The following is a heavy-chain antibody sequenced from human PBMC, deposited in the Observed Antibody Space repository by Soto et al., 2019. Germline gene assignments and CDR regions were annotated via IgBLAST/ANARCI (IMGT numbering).Heavy chain of an antibody. D-gene: IGHD2-15*01. CDR1: GYTFTDYA. V-gene: IGHV1-3*04. CDR3: AKGSRMWTPDY. J-gene: IGHJ4*02. Sequence: SLKVSCKTSGYTFTDYAIYWVRQAPGQRLEWLGWISTGNGNTKFSQKFQGRVTITRDTSATTAYMEMTSLRSEDTAVYYCAKGSRMWTPDYWGQGALVNVAS. CDR2: ISTGNGNT.